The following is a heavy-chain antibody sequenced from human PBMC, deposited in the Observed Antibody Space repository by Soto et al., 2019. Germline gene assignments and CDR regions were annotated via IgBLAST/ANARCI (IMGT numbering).Heavy chain of an antibody. D-gene: IGHD3-3*01. CDR2: IDPSDSYT. V-gene: IGHV5-10-1*01. J-gene: IGHJ6*02. CDR3: ARIRFLEWSKPLGMDV. Sequence: GESLKISCKGSGYSFTSYWISWVRQMPGKGLEWMGRIDPSDSYTNYSPSFQGHVTISADKSISTAYLQWSSLKASDTAMYYCARIRFLEWSKPLGMDVWGQGTTVTVSS. CDR1: GYSFTSYW.